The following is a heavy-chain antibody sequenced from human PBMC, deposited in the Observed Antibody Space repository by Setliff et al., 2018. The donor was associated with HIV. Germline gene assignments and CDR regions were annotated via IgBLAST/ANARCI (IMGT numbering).Heavy chain of an antibody. D-gene: IGHD6-25*01. CDR3: VRYIGSAAGYIDH. V-gene: IGHV5-51*01. J-gene: IGHJ4*02. CDR1: GYSFVDFW. Sequence: ESLKISCHLSGYSFVDFWIGWVRQMPGKGLEWVGFIYPGHTERRYSPSFRVQVTISADKSTTTAYLDWASLKASDTAMYYCVRYIGSAAGYIDHWGQATQGTLSA. CDR2: IYPGHTER.